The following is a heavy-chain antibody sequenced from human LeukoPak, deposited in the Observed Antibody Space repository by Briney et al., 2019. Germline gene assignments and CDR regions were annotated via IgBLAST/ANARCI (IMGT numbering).Heavy chain of an antibody. D-gene: IGHD6-19*01. CDR1: GGSFSGYY. CDR3: GRGAKAVAVAYYYYYMDV. CDR2: INHSGST. Sequence: SETLSLTCAVYGGSFSGYYWSWIRQPPGKGLEWIGEINHSGSTNYNPSLKSRVTISVDTSKNQFSLKLSSVTAADTAVYYCGRGAKAVAVAYYYYYMDVWGKGTTVTVSS. J-gene: IGHJ6*03. V-gene: IGHV4-34*01.